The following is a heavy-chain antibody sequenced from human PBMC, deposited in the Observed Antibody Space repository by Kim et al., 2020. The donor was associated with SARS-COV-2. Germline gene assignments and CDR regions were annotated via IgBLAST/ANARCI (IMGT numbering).Heavy chain of an antibody. J-gene: IGHJ6*02. V-gene: IGHV3-30*01. CDR3: ARLPGIAAAGAYYYYGMDV. D-gene: IGHD6-13*01. Sequence: KGRFTISRDNSKNTLYLQMNSLRAEDTAVYYCARLPGIAAAGAYYYYGMDVWGQGTTVTVSS.